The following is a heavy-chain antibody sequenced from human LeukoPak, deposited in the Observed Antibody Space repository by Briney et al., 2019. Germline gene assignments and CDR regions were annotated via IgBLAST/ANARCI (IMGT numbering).Heavy chain of an antibody. Sequence: ASVKVSCKASGYTFTNYGVSWVRQAPGQGLEWMGWINAYNGDTHYAQNLQGRLTMTTDTSTSMAFMELRSLRPDDTAVYFCARWGLVAPGTYYYYYMDVWGRGATVTVSS. J-gene: IGHJ6*03. CDR1: GYTFTNYG. V-gene: IGHV1-18*01. CDR2: INAYNGDT. CDR3: ARWGLVAPGTYYYYYMDV. D-gene: IGHD2-2*01.